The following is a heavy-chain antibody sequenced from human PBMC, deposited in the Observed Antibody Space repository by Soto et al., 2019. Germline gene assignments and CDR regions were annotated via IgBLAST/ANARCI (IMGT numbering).Heavy chain of an antibody. CDR3: ARDIAVAGSHWYYYGMDV. CDR1: GYTFTGYY. Sequence: ASVKVSCKASGYTFTGYYMHWVRQAPGQGLEWMGWINPNSGGTNYAQKFQGWVTMTRDTSISTAYMELSRLRSDDTAVYYCARDIAVAGSHWYYYGMDVWGQGTTVTVSS. D-gene: IGHD6-19*01. J-gene: IGHJ6*02. V-gene: IGHV1-2*04. CDR2: INPNSGGT.